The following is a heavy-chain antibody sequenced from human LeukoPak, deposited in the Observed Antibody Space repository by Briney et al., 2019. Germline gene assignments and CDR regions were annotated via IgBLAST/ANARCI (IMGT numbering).Heavy chain of an antibody. D-gene: IGHD6-19*01. Sequence: SETLSLTCAVSGGSISSYYWSWIRQPPGKGLEWIGYIYYSGSTNYNPSLKSRVTISVDTSKNQFSLKLSSVTAADTAVYYCARYSSGWDYGMDVWGQGTTVTVSS. CDR3: ARYSSGWDYGMDV. CDR1: GGSISSYY. V-gene: IGHV4-59*01. J-gene: IGHJ6*02. CDR2: IYYSGST.